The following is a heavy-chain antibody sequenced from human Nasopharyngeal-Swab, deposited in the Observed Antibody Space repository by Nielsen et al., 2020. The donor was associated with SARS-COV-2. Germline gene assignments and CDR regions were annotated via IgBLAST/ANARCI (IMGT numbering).Heavy chain of an antibody. J-gene: IGHJ5*02. V-gene: IGHV1-46*01. CDR2: INPSGGST. CDR1: GYTFTSYY. CDR3: ARTEGSHCGGDCYSNWFDP. Sequence: ASVKVSCKASGYTFTSYYMHRVRQAPGQGLEWMGIINPSGGSTSYAQKFQGRVTMTRDTSTSTVYMELSSLRSEDTAVYYCARTEGSHCGGDCYSNWFDPWGQGTLVTVSS. D-gene: IGHD2-21*02.